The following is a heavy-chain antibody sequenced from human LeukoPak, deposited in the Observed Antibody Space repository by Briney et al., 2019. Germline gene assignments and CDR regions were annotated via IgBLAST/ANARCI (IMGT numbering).Heavy chain of an antibody. J-gene: IGHJ4*02. D-gene: IGHD5-12*01. V-gene: IGHV3-23*01. CDR1: GFTFSTYS. CDR3: AILSWDGRGSFY. CDR2: IRSNGENT. Sequence: GGSLRLSCAASGFTFSTYSMSWVRHAPGKGLEWVSAIRSNGENTYYADSVRGRSTISRDNSRGTLSLQMNSLRADDTAVYFCAILSWDGRGSFYWGQGTLVRVSS.